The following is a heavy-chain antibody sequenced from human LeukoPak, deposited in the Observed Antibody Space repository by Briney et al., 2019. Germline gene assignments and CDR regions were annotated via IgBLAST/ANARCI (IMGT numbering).Heavy chain of an antibody. CDR2: IYTSGST. CDR1: GGSISSYY. Sequence: PSETLSLTCTVSGGSISSYYWSWIRQPAEKGLGWIGRIYTSGSTNYNPSLKSRVTMSVDTSKNQFSLKLSSVTAADTAVYFCARHNIRGVTHWFDPWGQGTQFTVSS. J-gene: IGHJ5*02. D-gene: IGHD3-10*01. V-gene: IGHV4-4*07. CDR3: ARHNIRGVTHWFDP.